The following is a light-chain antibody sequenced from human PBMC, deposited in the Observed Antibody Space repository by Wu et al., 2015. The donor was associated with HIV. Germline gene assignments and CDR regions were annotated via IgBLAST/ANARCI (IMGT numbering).Light chain of an antibody. CDR3: HHYGSAPPHI. J-gene: IGKJ2*01. CDR2: ATS. V-gene: IGKV3-20*01. Sequence: EIVLTQSPATLALSPGERATLSCRASQIVSNSLAWYQQKPGQAPRLLIYATSNRATGIPDFTLTINRLEPEDFAVYYCHHYGSAPPHISGQGTKLEIK. CDR1: QIVSNS.